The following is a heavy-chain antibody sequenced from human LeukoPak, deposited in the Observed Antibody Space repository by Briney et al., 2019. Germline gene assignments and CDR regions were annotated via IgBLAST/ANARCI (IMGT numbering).Heavy chain of an antibody. CDR1: GYTFTSYG. D-gene: IGHD2-15*01. V-gene: IGHV1-18*01. CDR2: ISAYNGNT. J-gene: IGHJ4*02. Sequence: ASVKVSCKASGYTFTSYGITWVRQAPGQGLEWMGWISAYNGNTNYAQKFQGRLTMTTDTSTNTAYMELRSLRPDDTAVYYCARDFFHGHCSGLTCFLLDSWRQGSLVTVSS. CDR3: ARDFFHGHCSGLTCFLLDS.